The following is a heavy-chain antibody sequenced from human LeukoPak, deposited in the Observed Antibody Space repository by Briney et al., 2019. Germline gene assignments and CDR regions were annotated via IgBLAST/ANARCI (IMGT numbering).Heavy chain of an antibody. Sequence: GGSLRLSCAASGFTFSSYNMNWVRQAPGKGLEWVSSISSSSSYIYYADSVKGRFTVSRDNAKNSLYLQMNSLRAEDTSVYYCARLPSGWGFDYWGQGTRVTVSS. CDR2: ISSSSSYI. CDR1: GFTFSSYN. CDR3: ARLPSGWGFDY. D-gene: IGHD6-19*01. V-gene: IGHV3-21*01. J-gene: IGHJ4*02.